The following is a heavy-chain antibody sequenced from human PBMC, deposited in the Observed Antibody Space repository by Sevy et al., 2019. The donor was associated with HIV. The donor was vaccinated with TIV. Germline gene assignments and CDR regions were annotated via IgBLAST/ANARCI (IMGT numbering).Heavy chain of an antibody. CDR1: GFTFSAYA. V-gene: IGHV3-23*01. CDR3: AKTIDSGGGVVPAANYFYYGLDV. J-gene: IGHJ6*02. D-gene: IGHD2-2*01. Sequence: GGSLRLSCAASGFTFSAYAMNWVRQAPGKGLEWVSAISGKGRNTHYTDSVEGRFTIHRDNSNNTLYLQMNSLRAEDTAVYYCAKTIDSGGGVVPAANYFYYGLDVWGQGTTVTVSS. CDR2: ISGKGRNT.